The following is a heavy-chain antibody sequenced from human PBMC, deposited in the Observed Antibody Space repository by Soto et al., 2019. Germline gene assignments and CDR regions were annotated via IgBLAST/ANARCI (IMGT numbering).Heavy chain of an antibody. D-gene: IGHD6-19*01. CDR1: GFTFSTYN. CDR2: IRSNGATP. J-gene: IGHJ6*02. Sequence: PGGSLRLSCAASGFTFSTYNMMWVRQAPGKGLEWISFIRSNGATPYYADSVKGRFTISRDNARNSLYLQINSLRGDDTAVYFCARDSGSGGMDVWGQGTTVTVSS. V-gene: IGHV3-48*01. CDR3: ARDSGSGGMDV.